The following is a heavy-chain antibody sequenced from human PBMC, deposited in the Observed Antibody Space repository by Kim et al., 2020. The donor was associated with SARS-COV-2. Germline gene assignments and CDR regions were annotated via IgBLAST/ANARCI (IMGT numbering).Heavy chain of an antibody. D-gene: IGHD3-10*01. J-gene: IGHJ4*02. Sequence: GGSLRLSCTASGFTFGDYAMSWVRQAPGKGLEWVGFIRSKAYGGTTEYAASVKGRFTISRDDSKSIAYLQMNSLKTEDTAVYYCTRERYGSGSYYHSYYFDYWGQGTLVTVSS. CDR1: GFTFGDYA. CDR3: TRERYGSGSYYHSYYFDY. V-gene: IGHV3-49*04. CDR2: IRSKAYGGTT.